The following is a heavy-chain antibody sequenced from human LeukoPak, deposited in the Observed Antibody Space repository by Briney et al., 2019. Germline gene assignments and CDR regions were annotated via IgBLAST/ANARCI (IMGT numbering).Heavy chain of an antibody. CDR3: TRVPLDTAMTGSGY. J-gene: IGHJ4*02. V-gene: IGHV3-23*01. Sequence: TGGSLRLSCEVSGITFSNFAMAWVRQAPGKGLEWVSLITGTSGRTYYAASVKGRFTISRDNSKNTLYLQMNSLKTEDTAVYYCTRVPLDTAMTGSGYWGQGTLVTVSS. D-gene: IGHD5-18*01. CDR1: GITFSNFA. CDR2: ITGTSGRT.